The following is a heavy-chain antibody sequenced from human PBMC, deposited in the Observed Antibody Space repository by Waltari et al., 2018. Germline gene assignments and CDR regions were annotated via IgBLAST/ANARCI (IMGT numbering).Heavy chain of an antibody. Sequence: QVQLQESGPGLVKPSETLSLTCTVSGGSISSYYWSWIRQPPGKGLEWIGRIYTSGSTNYNPSLKSRVTMSVDTSKNQFSLKLSSVTAADTAVYYCARDDSNYDILTGYFYYYMDVWGKGTTVTVSS. V-gene: IGHV4-4*07. CDR1: GGSISSYY. CDR3: ARDDSNYDILTGYFYYYMDV. D-gene: IGHD3-9*01. CDR2: IYTSGST. J-gene: IGHJ6*03.